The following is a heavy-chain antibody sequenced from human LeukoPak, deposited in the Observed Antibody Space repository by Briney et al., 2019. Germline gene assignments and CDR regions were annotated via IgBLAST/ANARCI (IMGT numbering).Heavy chain of an antibody. CDR3: ARSRDAYNRDFDY. CDR1: GGSISSYY. J-gene: IGHJ4*02. V-gene: IGHV4-59*01. D-gene: IGHD5-24*01. CDR2: IYYSGST. Sequence: SETLSLTCTVSGGSISSYYWNWIRQPPGKGLEWIGYIYYSGSTNYNPSLKSQVTISVDTSKKQFSLKVSSVTAADTAVYYCARSRDAYNRDFDYWGQGTLVTVSS.